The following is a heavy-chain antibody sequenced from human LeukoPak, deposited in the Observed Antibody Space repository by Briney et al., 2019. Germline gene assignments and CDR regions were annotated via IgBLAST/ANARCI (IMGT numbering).Heavy chain of an antibody. D-gene: IGHD1-26*01. Sequence: GASVKVSCKASGYTFTGYGINWVRQAPGQGLEWMGWISTYNGSTNYAQKLQGRVTMTTDTSTTTAYMELRSLRSDDTAVYYCARDSGNSGSYYIGDYWGQGTLVTVSS. CDR1: GYTFTGYG. CDR2: ISTYNGST. J-gene: IGHJ4*02. V-gene: IGHV1-18*01. CDR3: ARDSGNSGSYYIGDY.